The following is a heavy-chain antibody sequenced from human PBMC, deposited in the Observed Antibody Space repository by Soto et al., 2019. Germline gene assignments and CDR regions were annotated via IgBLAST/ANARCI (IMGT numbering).Heavy chain of an antibody. Sequence: PGGSLRLSCAASGFTFSTYAMNWVRQVPGKGLEWVSTISGSDGRTYYADSVKGRFTISRDNSRNTLYLEMNSLRAEDTAVYYCTKDRGGIMCEYWGQGTLVTVS. D-gene: IGHD3-10*01. J-gene: IGHJ4*02. CDR2: ISGSDGRT. V-gene: IGHV3-23*01. CDR1: GFTFSTYA. CDR3: TKDRGGIMCEY.